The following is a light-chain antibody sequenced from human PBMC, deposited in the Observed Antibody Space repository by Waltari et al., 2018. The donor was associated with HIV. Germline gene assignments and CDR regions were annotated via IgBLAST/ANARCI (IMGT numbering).Light chain of an antibody. Sequence: SYELTQTPSLSCSPGRKASISCSGHDLEERYVSCYQQRPGHSPTLVIFQDSQRPSGIPERFSGSNSGHTATLTITTTQSTDEGDYYCQTWDNTYVVFGGGTKLTVL. V-gene: IGLV3-1*01. CDR1: DLEERY. CDR3: QTWDNTYVV. CDR2: QDS. J-gene: IGLJ2*01.